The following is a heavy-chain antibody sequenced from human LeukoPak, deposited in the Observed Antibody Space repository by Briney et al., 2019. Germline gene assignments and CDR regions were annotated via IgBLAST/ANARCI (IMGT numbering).Heavy chain of an antibody. Sequence: SETLSLTCTVSGGSIRSSYYYWGWIRQPPGKGLEWIGSIYDSGSTYYNPSLKSRVTISVDTSKNQFSLKLNSVTAADTAVYYCASDLRYYYDSSGYYDYWGQGTLVTVSS. J-gene: IGHJ4*02. CDR3: ASDLRYYYDSSGYYDY. D-gene: IGHD3-22*01. CDR1: GGSIRSSYYY. V-gene: IGHV4-39*01. CDR2: IYDSGST.